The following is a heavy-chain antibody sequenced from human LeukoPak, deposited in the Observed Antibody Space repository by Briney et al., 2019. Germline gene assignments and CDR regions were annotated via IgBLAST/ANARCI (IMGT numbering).Heavy chain of an antibody. CDR1: GGAISSRRYY. CDR3: ARVRRDSGSYPFDY. Sequence: SETLSLTCSVSGGAISSRRYYWDWIRNPPGKGLDWIGSIYYSGSTYYNPSLKSRVAISVDPSKNQLSLSLSSVPAAATPVYSCARVRRDSGSYPFDYWGQGNLVTVSS. V-gene: IGHV4-39*01. D-gene: IGHD1-26*01. CDR2: IYYSGST. J-gene: IGHJ4*02.